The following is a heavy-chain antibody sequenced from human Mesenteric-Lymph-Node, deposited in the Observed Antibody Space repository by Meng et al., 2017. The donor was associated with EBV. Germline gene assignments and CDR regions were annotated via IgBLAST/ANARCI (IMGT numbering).Heavy chain of an antibody. J-gene: IGHJ4*02. CDR2: YYNSGST. D-gene: IGHD3-22*01. V-gene: IGHV4-39*01. CDR1: GGSISSSSYY. Sequence: LQRQEPGQGLGKPSEPLSLPCTVSGGSISSSSYYWGWIRQPPGKGLEWIGTYYNSGSTHYNPSLKSRVTISVDTSNNQFSLRLISVTAADTAAYYCARGHLGYYDSSGYLDSWGQGTLVTVSS. CDR3: ARGHLGYYDSSGYLDS.